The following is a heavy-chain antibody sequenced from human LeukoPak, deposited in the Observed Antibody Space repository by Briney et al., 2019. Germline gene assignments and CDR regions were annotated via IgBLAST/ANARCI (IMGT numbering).Heavy chain of an antibody. CDR2: IYHSGST. D-gene: IGHD3-22*01. J-gene: IGHJ4*02. CDR3: ARGAPVSVSGST. Sequence: SETLSLTCTVSGGSISSGGYYWSWIRQPPGKGLEWIGYIYHSGSTYYNPSLKSRVTISVDRSKNQFSLKLSSVTAADTAVYYCARGAPVSVSGSTWGQGTLVTVSS. V-gene: IGHV4-30-2*01. CDR1: GGSISSGGYY.